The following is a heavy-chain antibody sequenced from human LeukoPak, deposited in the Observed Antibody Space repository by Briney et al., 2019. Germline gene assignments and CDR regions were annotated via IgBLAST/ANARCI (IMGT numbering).Heavy chain of an antibody. CDR3: TAENYGDYDYYFDY. CDR2: IRSKAYGGTT. D-gene: IGHD4-17*01. CDR1: GFTFGDYA. Sequence: GGSLRLSCTASGFTFGDYAMSWFRQAPGKGLEWVGFIRSKAYGGTTEYAASVKGSFTISRDDSKSIAYLQMNSLKTEDTAVYYCTAENYGDYDYYFDYWGQGTLVTVSS. V-gene: IGHV3-49*03. J-gene: IGHJ4*02.